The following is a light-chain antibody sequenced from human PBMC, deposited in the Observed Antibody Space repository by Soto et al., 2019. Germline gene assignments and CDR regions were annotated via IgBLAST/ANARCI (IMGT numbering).Light chain of an antibody. CDR1: QSVSSY. CDR3: QQRGDWPLT. J-gene: IGKJ4*01. Sequence: EIVLKQSPATLSLSPGERATLSCRASQSVSSYLAWYQQKPGQAPRLLISDASNRATGIPARFSGSGSGTDFTLTVSSLEPEDFAVYYCQQRGDWPLTFGGGTNVEI. V-gene: IGKV3-11*01. CDR2: DAS.